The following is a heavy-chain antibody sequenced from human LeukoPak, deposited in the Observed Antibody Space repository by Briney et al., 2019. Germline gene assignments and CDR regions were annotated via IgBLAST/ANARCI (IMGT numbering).Heavy chain of an antibody. J-gene: IGHJ4*02. Sequence: RPGGSLRLSCAASGITFSSYSMNWVRQAPGKGLEWVSYISSSSSTIYYADSVKGRFTISRDNAKNSLYLQMNSLRAEDTAVYYCAKAPDCSGGSCYSALSYFDYWGQGTLVTVSS. CDR1: GITFSSYS. CDR2: ISSSSSTI. D-gene: IGHD2-15*01. V-gene: IGHV3-48*04. CDR3: AKAPDCSGGSCYSALSYFDY.